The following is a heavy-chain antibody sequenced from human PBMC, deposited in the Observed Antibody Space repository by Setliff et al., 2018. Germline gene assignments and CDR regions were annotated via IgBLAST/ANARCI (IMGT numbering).Heavy chain of an antibody. D-gene: IGHD5-18*01. V-gene: IGHV4-59*11. CDR2: IYYTGKT. Sequence: SLTCTISGGSINGHYWSWIRQPPGKGLEWIGNIYYTGKTNYNHSLKSRVTISVDTSKNQFTLEVNSVTAADTAVYYCARSSPSGDSYGPLDYWGQGTLVTVSS. J-gene: IGHJ4*02. CDR1: GGSINGHY. CDR3: ARSSPSGDSYGPLDY.